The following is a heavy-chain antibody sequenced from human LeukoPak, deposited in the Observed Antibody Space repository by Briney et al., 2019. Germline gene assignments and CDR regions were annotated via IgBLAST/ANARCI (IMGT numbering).Heavy chain of an antibody. CDR2: ISAYNGNT. J-gene: IGHJ4*02. V-gene: IGHV1-18*01. D-gene: IGHD1-26*01. CDR1: GYTFTSYG. CDR3: ARDQNGELNFDY. Sequence: GASVKVSCKASGYTFTSYGISWVRQAPGQGLEWMGWISAYNGNTNYAQKFQGRVTITADKSTSTAYMELSSLRSEDTAVYYCARDQNGELNFDYWGQGTLVTVSS.